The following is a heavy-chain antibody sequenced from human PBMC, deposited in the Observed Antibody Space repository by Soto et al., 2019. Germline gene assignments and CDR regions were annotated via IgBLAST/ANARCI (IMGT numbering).Heavy chain of an antibody. J-gene: IGHJ6*02. D-gene: IGHD3-10*01. Sequence: QITLKESGPTLVKPTQTLTLTCTFSGFSLSTSGVGVAWIRQPPGKALECLALIYWDDDKRYSPSLKSRLTITKXXSXHXXVLTMTNMDPVDTATYYCAHTFHFYGSGDYYGMDVWGQGTTVTVSS. CDR1: GFSLSTSGVG. V-gene: IGHV2-5*02. CDR2: IYWDDDK. CDR3: AHTFHFYGSGDYYGMDV.